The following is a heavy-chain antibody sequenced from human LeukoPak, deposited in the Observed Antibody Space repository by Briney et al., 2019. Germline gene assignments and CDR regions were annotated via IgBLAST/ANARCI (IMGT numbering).Heavy chain of an antibody. CDR2: ISGNGGST. D-gene: IGHD5-18*01. CDR3: AKDRQLWSGSFNY. J-gene: IGHJ4*02. Sequence: GGSLRLSCAASGFTFSSYAMSWVRQAPGQGLEWVSAISGNGGSTYYADSVKGRFTISRDNSKNTLYLHMNSLRAEATAVYYCAKDRQLWSGSFNYWGQGTLVTVSS. CDR1: GFTFSSYA. V-gene: IGHV3-23*01.